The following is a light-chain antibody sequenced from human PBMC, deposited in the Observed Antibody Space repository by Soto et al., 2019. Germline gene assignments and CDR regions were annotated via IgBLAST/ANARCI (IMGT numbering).Light chain of an antibody. CDR2: GAS. Sequence: EIVVTQSPGTVSLTPGERATLSCRASQSVSSSYLAWYQQKPGQAPRLLIYGASSRATGIPDRFSGSVSGTGFTLTISRLEPEDFAVYYCQQYGSSPPWTFGQRTKVDIK. CDR1: QSVSSSY. J-gene: IGKJ1*01. V-gene: IGKV3-20*01. CDR3: QQYGSSPPWT.